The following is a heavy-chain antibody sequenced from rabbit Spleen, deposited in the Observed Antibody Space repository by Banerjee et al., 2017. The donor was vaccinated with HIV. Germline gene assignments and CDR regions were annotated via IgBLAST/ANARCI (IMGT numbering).Heavy chain of an antibody. CDR1: GFSFSSDYA. CDR2: IGSGTADST. J-gene: IGHJ4*01. D-gene: IGHD7-1*01. V-gene: IGHV1S40*01. Sequence: QSLEESGGDLVKPGASLTLTCTASGFSFSSDYAMCWVRQAPGKGLELIACIGSGTADSTNYASWAKGRFTISKTSSTTVTLQMTSLTAADTATFFCARDPDIRTSRYYFDLWGQGTLVTVS. CDR3: ARDPDIRTSRYYFDL.